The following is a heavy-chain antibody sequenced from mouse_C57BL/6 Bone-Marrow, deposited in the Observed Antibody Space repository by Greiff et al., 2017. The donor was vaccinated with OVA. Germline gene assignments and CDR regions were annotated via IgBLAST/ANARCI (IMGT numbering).Heavy chain of an antibody. D-gene: IGHD2-4*01. J-gene: IGHJ2*01. V-gene: IGHV1-7*01. CDR2: INPSSGYT. Sequence: VQLQQSGAELAKPGASVKLSCKASGYTFTSYWMHWVKQRPGQGLEWIGYINPSSGYTKYNQKFKDKATLTIDKSSSTAYMQLGSPTYEDSAVYDCARNYEDYWGQGTTLTVSA. CDR3: ARNYEDY. CDR1: GYTFTSYW.